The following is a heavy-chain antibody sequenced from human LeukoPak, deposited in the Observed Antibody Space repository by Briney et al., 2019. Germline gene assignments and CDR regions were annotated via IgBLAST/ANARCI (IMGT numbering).Heavy chain of an antibody. CDR1: GFSLSSTAAG. CDR3: AHFKLTIFDS. D-gene: IGHD3-3*01. CDR2: LYWDDDK. J-gene: IGHJ4*02. Sequence: SGPYAGEPTETLTLTCTFSGFSLSSTAAGVGWIRQPPGKALEWLALLYWDDDKRYSPSLKSKLSIIKDTSKNQVVLTMTNVDPVDTATYYCAHFKLTIFDSWGQGNLVTVSS. V-gene: IGHV2-5*02.